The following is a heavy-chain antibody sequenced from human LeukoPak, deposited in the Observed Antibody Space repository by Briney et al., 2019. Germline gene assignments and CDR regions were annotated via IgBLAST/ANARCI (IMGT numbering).Heavy chain of an antibody. CDR3: AKVGSYYNFYYFDY. V-gene: IGHV3-23*01. CDR2: ISGSGGST. J-gene: IGHJ4*02. Sequence: LPGGSLRLSCAASGFTFSSYAMSWVRQAPGKGLEWVSGISGSGGSTYYADSVKGRFTISRDNSKNTLYLQMNSLRAEDTAVYYCAKVGSYYNFYYFDYWGQGTLVSVSP. CDR1: GFTFSSYA. D-gene: IGHD3-10*01.